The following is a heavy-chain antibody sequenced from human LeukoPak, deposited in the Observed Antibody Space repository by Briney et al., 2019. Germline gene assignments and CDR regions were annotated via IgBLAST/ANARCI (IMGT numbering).Heavy chain of an antibody. V-gene: IGHV3-21*01. CDR1: GFTFSSYS. J-gene: IGHJ4*02. CDR2: ISSSSSYI. Sequence: GGSLRLSCAASGFTFSSYSMNWVRQAPGKGLEWVSSISSSSSYIYYADSVKGRFTISRDNAKNSLYLQMNSLRAEDTAVYYCAREKRDGYNPGFDYWGQGTLVTVSS. D-gene: IGHD5-24*01. CDR3: AREKRDGYNPGFDY.